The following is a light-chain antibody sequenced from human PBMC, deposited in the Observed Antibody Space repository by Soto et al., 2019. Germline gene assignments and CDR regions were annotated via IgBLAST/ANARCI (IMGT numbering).Light chain of an antibody. J-gene: IGKJ1*01. CDR3: QQYNNWPPWT. CDR1: QSISTN. CDR2: GPS. Sequence: EIVLTQSPATLSVSPGARATLSCRASQSISTNLAWYQQKPGQAPRLLIYGPSTRAPGIPARFSGSGSGTEFTLNISSLQSEDFAIYYCQQYNNWPPWTFGQGTKVEV. V-gene: IGKV3-15*01.